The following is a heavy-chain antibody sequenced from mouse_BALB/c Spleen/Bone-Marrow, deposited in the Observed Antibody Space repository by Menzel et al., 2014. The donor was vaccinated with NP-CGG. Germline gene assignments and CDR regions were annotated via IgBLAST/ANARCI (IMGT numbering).Heavy chain of an antibody. J-gene: IGHJ3*01. D-gene: IGHD2-4*01. CDR2: IYPGGGNT. CDR3: ARSGYYDYVFPY. CDR1: GYTFTDYY. Sequence: QVQLQQSGPELVKPGASVKISCKASGYTFTDYYLSWVLQKPGQGLEWIGWIYPGGGNTYYNEKFKGMATLTVDTSSSTAYMQLSSLTSEDTAVYFYARSGYYDYVFPYWGQGTLVTVSA. V-gene: IGHV1-84*02.